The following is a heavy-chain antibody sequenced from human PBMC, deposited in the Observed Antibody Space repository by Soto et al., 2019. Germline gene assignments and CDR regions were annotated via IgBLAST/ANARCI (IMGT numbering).Heavy chain of an antibody. CDR3: AREADHSSTCLDC. J-gene: IGHJ4*02. CDR2: IYTSGST. CDR1: GVALSSSY. D-gene: IGHD6-19*01. V-gene: IGHV4-4*07. Sequence: SETLPLTCTVSGVALSSSYWSWIRQPAGKGLEWIGRIYTSGSTNHNPSLKSRVTMSVDTSKNQFSLRLSSVTAADTAVYYCAREADHSSTCLDCSGQGTVFTVSS.